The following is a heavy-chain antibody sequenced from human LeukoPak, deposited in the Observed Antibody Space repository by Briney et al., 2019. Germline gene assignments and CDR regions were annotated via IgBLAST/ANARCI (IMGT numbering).Heavy chain of an antibody. D-gene: IGHD3-10*01. CDR1: GFTFSSYS. CDR2: ISSSSSYL. J-gene: IGHJ6*03. CDR3: ASSMVRGVISIRDYYYMDV. V-gene: IGHV3-21*01. Sequence: GGSLRLSCAASGFTFSSYSMNWVSQAPGKGLEWVSSISSSSSYLYYADSVKGRFTISRDNVKNSLYLQMNSLRAEDTAVYYCASSMVRGVISIRDYYYMDVWGKGTTVTVSS.